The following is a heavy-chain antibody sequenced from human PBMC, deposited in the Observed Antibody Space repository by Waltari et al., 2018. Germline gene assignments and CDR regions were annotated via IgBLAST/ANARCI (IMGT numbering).Heavy chain of an antibody. CDR2: FIPMLATT. V-gene: IGHV1-69*04. J-gene: IGHJ4*02. CDR1: GGTFWSYA. Sequence: QVQLVQSGAEVKKPGSSVKVSCKASGGTFWSYAISWVRQAPGQGLAWMGRFIPMLATTNYAQNFQGRVTINADKSTSTAYMELSSLRSEDTAVYYCARDTGSSGYYFDYWGQGTLVTVSS. D-gene: IGHD6-6*01. CDR3: ARDTGSSGYYFDY.